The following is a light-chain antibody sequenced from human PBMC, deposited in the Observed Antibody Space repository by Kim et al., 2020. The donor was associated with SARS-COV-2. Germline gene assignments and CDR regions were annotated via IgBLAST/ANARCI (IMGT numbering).Light chain of an antibody. CDR2: GAS. J-gene: IGKJ2*01. CDR3: QQYGGSPQT. CDR1: QSVSSNY. V-gene: IGKV3-20*01. Sequence: EIVLTQSPGTLSLSPGERATLSCRASQSVSSNYLAWFQQKAGQAPRLLIFGASSRATGIPDRFSGSGSGTDFTLTISRLEPEDFAVYYCQQYGGSPQTFGQGTKLEI.